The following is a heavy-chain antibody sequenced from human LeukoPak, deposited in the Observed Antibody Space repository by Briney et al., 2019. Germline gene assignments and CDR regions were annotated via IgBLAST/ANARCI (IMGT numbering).Heavy chain of an antibody. CDR3: ARGSVVKGVGDY. J-gene: IGHJ4*02. V-gene: IGHV3-48*04. Sequence: GGSLRLSCAASAFTFSRYWTSWVRQAPGKGLEWVSYISSSGSTIYYADSVKGRFTISRDNAKNSLYLQMNSLRAEDTAVYYCARGSVVKGVGDYWGQGTLVTVSS. CDR1: AFTFSRYW. D-gene: IGHD4-23*01. CDR2: ISSSGSTI.